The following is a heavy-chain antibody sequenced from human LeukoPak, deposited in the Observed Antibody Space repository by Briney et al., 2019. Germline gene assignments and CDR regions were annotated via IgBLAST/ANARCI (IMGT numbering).Heavy chain of an antibody. V-gene: IGHV1-8*03. CDR1: GYTFTSYD. Sequence: ASVKVSCKASGYTFTSYDINWVRQATGQGLEWMGWMNPNSGNTGYAQKFQGRVTITADESTSTAYMELSSLRSEDTAVYYCASSGGSSGFDPWGQGTLVTVSS. D-gene: IGHD3-16*01. CDR2: MNPNSGNT. J-gene: IGHJ5*02. CDR3: ASSGGSSGFDP.